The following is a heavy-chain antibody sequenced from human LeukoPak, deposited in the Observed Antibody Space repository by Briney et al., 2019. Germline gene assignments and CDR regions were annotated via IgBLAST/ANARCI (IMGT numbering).Heavy chain of an antibody. V-gene: IGHV4-31*03. CDR2: IYYSGST. CDR1: GGSISSGGYY. J-gene: IGHJ4*02. CDR3: ARVVVTTVDPRFDY. D-gene: IGHD2-21*02. Sequence: SQTLSLTCTVSGGSISSGGYYWSWIRQHTGKGLEWIGYIYYSGSTDYNPSLKSRVTISVDTSKNQFSLKLSSVTAADTAVYYCARVVVTTVDPRFDYWGKGSQVTVSS.